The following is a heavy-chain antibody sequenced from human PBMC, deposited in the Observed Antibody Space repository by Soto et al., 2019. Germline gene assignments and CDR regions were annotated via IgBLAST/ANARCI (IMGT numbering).Heavy chain of an antibody. Sequence: SETLSLTCTVSGGSISSYYWSWIRQPPGKGLEWIGYIYYSGSTNYNPSLKSRVTISVDTSKNQFSLKLSSVTAADTAVYYCARHKPHRPTDFRGQGTLRTVST. CDR3: ARHKPHRPTDF. CDR1: GGSISSYY. CDR2: IYYSGST. J-gene: IGHJ4*02. V-gene: IGHV4-59*08.